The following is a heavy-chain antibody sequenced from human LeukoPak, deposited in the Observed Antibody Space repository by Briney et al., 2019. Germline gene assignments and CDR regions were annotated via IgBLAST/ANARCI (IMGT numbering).Heavy chain of an antibody. Sequence: GGFLRLSCAASGFTFSDYYMTWIRQAPGKGLEWVSYISSSGSTIYYADSVKGRFTISRDNAKKSLYMQMNSLRAEDTAVYYCARDCRDGYNCGDYWGQGTLVTVSS. CDR1: GFTFSDYY. V-gene: IGHV3-11*01. D-gene: IGHD5-24*01. J-gene: IGHJ4*02. CDR2: ISSSGSTI. CDR3: ARDCRDGYNCGDY.